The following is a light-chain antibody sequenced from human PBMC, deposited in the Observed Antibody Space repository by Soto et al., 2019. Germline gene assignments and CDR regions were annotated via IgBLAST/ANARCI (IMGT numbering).Light chain of an antibody. V-gene: IGKV1-5*01. CDR2: DAS. J-gene: IGKJ2*01. CDR3: QQYNSYSPA. CDR1: PSISSG. Sequence: DIQMTQSPSTLSASVGDRVTITCRASPSISSGLAWYQQKPGKAPKLLIYDASSLESGVPSRFSGSGSGTEFPLASSSLQPDDFATYYCQQYNSYSPALGQGTKLDI.